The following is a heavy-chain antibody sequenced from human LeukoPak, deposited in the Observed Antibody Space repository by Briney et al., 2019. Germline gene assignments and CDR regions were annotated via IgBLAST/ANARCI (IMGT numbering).Heavy chain of an antibody. V-gene: IGHV3-23*01. Sequence: GGSVRLSCAASGFTFSSYAMSWVRQAPGKGLEWVSYISGSSTTIHYADSVKGRFTISRDNSKNTLYLQMNSLRAEDTAVYYCAKDPMRCSGGSCYSAIGYWGQGTLVTVSS. CDR2: ISGSSTTI. CDR3: AKDPMRCSGGSCYSAIGY. D-gene: IGHD2-15*01. J-gene: IGHJ4*02. CDR1: GFTFSSYA.